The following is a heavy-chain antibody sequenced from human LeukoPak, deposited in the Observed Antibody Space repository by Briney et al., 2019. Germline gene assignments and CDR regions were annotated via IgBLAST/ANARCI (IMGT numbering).Heavy chain of an antibody. CDR2: IYYSGST. V-gene: IGHV4-59*01. CDR1: GGSISSYY. J-gene: IGHJ5*02. CDR3: AREDNWFDP. Sequence: NPSETLSLTCTVPGGSISSYYWSWIRQPPGKGLEWIGYIYYSGSTNYNPSLKSRVTISVDTSKNQFSLKLSSVTAADTAVYYCAREDNWFDPWGQGTLVTVSS.